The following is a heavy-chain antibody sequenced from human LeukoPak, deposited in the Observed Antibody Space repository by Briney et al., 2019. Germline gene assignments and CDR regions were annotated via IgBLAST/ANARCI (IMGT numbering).Heavy chain of an antibody. Sequence: SSETLSLTCAVYGGSFSGYYWSCIRQPPGKGLEWIGEINHSGSTNYNPSLKSRVTISVDTSKNQFSLKLSSVTAADTAVYYCAREKFMIAAARNGMDVWGQETTVTVSS. CDR1: GGSFSGYY. V-gene: IGHV4-34*01. J-gene: IGHJ6*02. D-gene: IGHD6-13*01. CDR3: AREKFMIAAARNGMDV. CDR2: INHSGST.